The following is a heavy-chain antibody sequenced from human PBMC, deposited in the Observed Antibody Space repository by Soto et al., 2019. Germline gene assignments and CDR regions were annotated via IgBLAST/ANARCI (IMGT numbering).Heavy chain of an antibody. J-gene: IGHJ4*02. V-gene: IGHV4-61*08. D-gene: IGHD2-21*01. Sequence: SETLSLTCAVSGGSISSGGYSWSWIRQPPGKGLEWIGYIYYSGSTNYNPSLKGRVTISVDTSKNQFSLKLTSVNTADTAIYYCTRGGDPYKTGHWGQGTLVTVSS. CDR1: GGSISSGGYS. CDR2: IYYSGST. CDR3: TRGGDPYKTGH.